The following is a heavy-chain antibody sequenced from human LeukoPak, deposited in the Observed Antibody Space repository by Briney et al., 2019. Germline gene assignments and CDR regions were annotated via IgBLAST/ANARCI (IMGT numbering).Heavy chain of an antibody. CDR2: IYYSGST. CDR1: GGSISSSSYY. Sequence: PSETLSLTCTVSGGSISSSSYYWGWIRQPPGKGLEWIGSIYYSGSTYYNPSLKSRVTISVDTSKNQFSLKLSSVTAADTAVYYCARGAIRLGNNWFDPWGQGTLVTVSS. J-gene: IGHJ5*02. CDR3: ARGAIRLGNNWFDP. D-gene: IGHD2-2*02. V-gene: IGHV4-39*07.